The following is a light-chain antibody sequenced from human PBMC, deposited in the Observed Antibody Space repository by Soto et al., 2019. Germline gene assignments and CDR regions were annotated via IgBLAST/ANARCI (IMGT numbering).Light chain of an antibody. CDR3: QHYGNSLWT. CDR1: QSVRSTY. V-gene: IGKV3-20*01. J-gene: IGKJ1*01. CDR2: DAS. Sequence: EIVMTQSPFTLSVSPGERTTRSCRASQSVRSTYLAWYQQKPGQAPRLLIYDASSRATDIPDRFSGSGSGTDFTLTVSRLEPEDFAIYYCQHYGNSLWTFGQGTKVDIK.